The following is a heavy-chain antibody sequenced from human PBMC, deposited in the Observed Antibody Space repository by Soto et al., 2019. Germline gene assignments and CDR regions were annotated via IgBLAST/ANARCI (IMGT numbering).Heavy chain of an antibody. J-gene: IGHJ5*02. D-gene: IGHD3-16*01. CDR3: ARGSWGWFDP. V-gene: IGHV4-31*03. CDR1: GGSISSGNYY. Sequence: QVQLQESGPGLVKPSQTLSLTCTVSGGSISSGNYYWSWIRQHPGKGLEWIGYIYYSGSTYYNPSLKSRLTISLDTSKNQFSLNLSSVTAADTAVYHCARGSWGWFDPWGQGNLVTVSS. CDR2: IYYSGST.